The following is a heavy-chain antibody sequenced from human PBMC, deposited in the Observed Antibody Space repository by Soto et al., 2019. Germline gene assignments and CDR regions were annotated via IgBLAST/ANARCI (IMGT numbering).Heavy chain of an antibody. CDR3: ARATTGGDSSGYYLAEYFQH. V-gene: IGHV4-30-4*01. Sequence: QVQLQESGPGLVKPSQTLSLTCTVSGGSISSGDYYWSWIRQPPGKGLEWIGYIYYSGSTYYNPSLKSRVTISVDTSKNQFSLKLSSVTAADTAVYYCARATTGGDSSGYYLAEYFQHWGQGTLVTVSS. J-gene: IGHJ1*01. CDR2: IYYSGST. CDR1: GGSISSGDYY. D-gene: IGHD3-22*01.